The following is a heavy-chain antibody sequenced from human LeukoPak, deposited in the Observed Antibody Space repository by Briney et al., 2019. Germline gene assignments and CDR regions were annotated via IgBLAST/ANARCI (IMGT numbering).Heavy chain of an antibody. Sequence: RWASVKVSCKASGGTFSSYAISWVRQAPGQGLEWMGGIIPIFGTANYAQKFQGRVTITADESTSTAYMELSSLRSEDTAVYYCARGAIAAAGTGGYFDYWGQGTPVTVSS. CDR3: ARGAIAAAGTGGYFDY. CDR2: IIPIFGTA. V-gene: IGHV1-69*13. CDR1: GGTFSSYA. J-gene: IGHJ4*02. D-gene: IGHD6-13*01.